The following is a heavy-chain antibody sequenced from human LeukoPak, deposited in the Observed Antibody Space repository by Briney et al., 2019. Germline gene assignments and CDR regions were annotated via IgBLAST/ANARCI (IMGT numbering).Heavy chain of an antibody. CDR1: GFTFSSYS. D-gene: IGHD1-26*01. Sequence: PGGSLRLSCAASGFTFSSYSMNWVRQAPGKGLEWVSSISSSSSYIYYADSVKGRFTISRDNAKNSLYLQMNSLRAEDTAVYCCARVGPGPGYYFDYWGQGTLVTVSS. J-gene: IGHJ4*02. CDR2: ISSSSSYI. V-gene: IGHV3-21*01. CDR3: ARVGPGPGYYFDY.